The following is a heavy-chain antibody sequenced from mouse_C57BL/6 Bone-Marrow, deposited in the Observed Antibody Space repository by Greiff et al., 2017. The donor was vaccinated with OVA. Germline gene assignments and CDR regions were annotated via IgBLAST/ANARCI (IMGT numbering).Heavy chain of an antibody. CDR2: INPSSGYT. CDR3: ARMYYGSSPDV. J-gene: IGHJ1*03. CDR1: GYTFTSYT. V-gene: IGHV1-4*01. D-gene: IGHD1-1*01. Sequence: QVQLQQSGAELARPGASVKMSCKASGYTFTSYTMHWVKQRPGQGLEWIGYINPSSGYTKYNQKFKDKATLTADTSYSTAYMQLSSLTSEDSAVYYCARMYYGSSPDVWGTGTTVTVSS.